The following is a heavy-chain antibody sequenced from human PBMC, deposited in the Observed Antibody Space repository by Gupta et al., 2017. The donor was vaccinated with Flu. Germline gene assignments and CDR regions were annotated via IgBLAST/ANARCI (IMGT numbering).Heavy chain of an antibody. J-gene: IGHJ4*02. CDR1: GFTFSSHG. V-gene: IGHV3-23*01. CDR3: AKGLGDSSTFDC. CDR2: ISGSGDKA. Sequence: EAQLLESGGGLVQPGGSLRLSCAASGFTFSSHGMSWVRQAPGKGLEWGSGISGSGDKAYYADSVKGRFTISRDISKNTLYVEMNSLRAEDTAVYYCAKGLGDSSTFDCWGQGTLVTVSS. D-gene: IGHD2-21*02.